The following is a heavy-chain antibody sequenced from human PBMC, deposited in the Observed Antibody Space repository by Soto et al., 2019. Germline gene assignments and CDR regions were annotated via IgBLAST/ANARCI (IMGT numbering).Heavy chain of an antibody. D-gene: IGHD5-12*01. CDR2: ITHSGTYV. CDR1: GFTFSEYS. Sequence: GGSVRLSCXASGFTFSEYSMSWVRQAPGKGLEWVSSITHSGTYVYYADSVKGRFTISRDSASNSLFLQMTSLRAEDTAVYHCARARGNDWYSDYWGQGTLVTVSS. CDR3: ARARGNDWYSDY. V-gene: IGHV3-21*01. J-gene: IGHJ4*02.